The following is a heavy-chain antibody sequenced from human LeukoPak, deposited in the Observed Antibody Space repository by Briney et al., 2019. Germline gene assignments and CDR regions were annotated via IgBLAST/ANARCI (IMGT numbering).Heavy chain of an antibody. Sequence: GRSLRLSCAASGFTFDDYAMHWVRQAPGKGLEWVSGISWNSGSIGYADPVKGRFTISRDNAKNSLYLQMNSLRAEDTALYYCAKDTGPYYYDSSGYYRSYFDYWGQGTLVTVSS. CDR2: ISWNSGSI. D-gene: IGHD3-22*01. V-gene: IGHV3-9*01. J-gene: IGHJ4*02. CDR1: GFTFDDYA. CDR3: AKDTGPYYYDSSGYYRSYFDY.